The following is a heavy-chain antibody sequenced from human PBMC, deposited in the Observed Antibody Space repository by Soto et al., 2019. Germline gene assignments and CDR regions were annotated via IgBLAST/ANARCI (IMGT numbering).Heavy chain of an antibody. CDR3: ARGLNKAAISFEY. CDR2: INSDGSST. V-gene: IGHV3-74*01. D-gene: IGHD6-25*01. J-gene: IGHJ4*01. Sequence: PGGSLRLSCAASGFTFSSYWMHWVRQAPGKGLVWVSRINSDGSSTTYADSVKGRFTISRDNAKNTLYLQMNSLRAEDTALYYCARGLNKAAISFEYWGQGTLVTISS. CDR1: GFTFSSYW.